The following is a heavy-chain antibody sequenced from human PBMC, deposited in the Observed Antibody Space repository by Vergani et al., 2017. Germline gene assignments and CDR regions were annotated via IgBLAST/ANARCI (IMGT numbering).Heavy chain of an antibody. CDR2: INYSGST. CDR3: ARGRIDCSSTSCYTPWFDP. Sequence: QVQLQESGPGLVKPSETLSLTCTVSGGSISSYYWSWIRQPPGKGLEWIGYINYSGSTNYNPARKSRVTISVDTSKNTFSLKLISVTAADPAVYYCARGRIDCSSTSCYTPWFDPWGQGTLVTVSS. V-gene: IGHV4-59*01. J-gene: IGHJ5*02. D-gene: IGHD2-2*02. CDR1: GGSISSYY.